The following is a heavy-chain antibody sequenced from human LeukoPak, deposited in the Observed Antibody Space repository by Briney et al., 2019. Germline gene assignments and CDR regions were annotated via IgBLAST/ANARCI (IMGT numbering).Heavy chain of an antibody. CDR2: INPNSGGT. J-gene: IGHJ3*02. CDR1: GYTFTGYY. V-gene: IGHV1-2*02. CDR3: ARSTFRDALDI. Sequence: ASVKVSCKASGYTFTGYYMHWVRQAPGQGLEWMGWINPNSGGTSYAQKFQGRVTMTRDTSISTAYMELSRLRSDDTAVYYCARSTFRDALDIWGQGTMVTVSS.